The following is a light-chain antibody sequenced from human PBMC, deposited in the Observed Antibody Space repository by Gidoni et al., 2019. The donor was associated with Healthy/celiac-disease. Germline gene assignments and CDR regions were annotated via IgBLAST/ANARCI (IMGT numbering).Light chain of an antibody. CDR1: QSVSSN. CDR2: GAS. V-gene: IGKV3-15*01. CDR3: QQYNNWPPWT. Sequence: ELVMTQSPATLSVSPGERATLPCRASQSVSSNLAWYQQTPGQAPRLLIYGASTRATGIPARFSGSGSGTEFTLTISSLQSEDFAVYYCQQYNNWPPWTFGQGTKVEIK. J-gene: IGKJ1*01.